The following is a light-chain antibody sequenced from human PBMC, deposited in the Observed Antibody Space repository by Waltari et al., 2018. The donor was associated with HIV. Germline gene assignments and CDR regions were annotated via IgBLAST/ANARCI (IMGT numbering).Light chain of an antibody. Sequence: QSVLTQPPSASGTPGQRATIPCSGSSSNIGNNLVNWYQQVPGTAPKVLIYNNEQRAAGVPDRFSVSKSGTSASLAISGLQSEDEADYYCTSWDDSINGRVFGGGTRLTVL. CDR2: NNE. J-gene: IGLJ3*02. CDR1: SSNIGNNL. V-gene: IGLV1-44*01. CDR3: TSWDDSINGRV.